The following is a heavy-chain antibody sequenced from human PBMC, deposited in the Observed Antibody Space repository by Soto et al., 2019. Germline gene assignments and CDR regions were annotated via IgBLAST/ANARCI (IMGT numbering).Heavy chain of an antibody. CDR1: GGSISSSSYY. Sequence: SETLSLTCTVSGGSISSSSYYWGWIRQPPGKGLEWIGSIYYSGNTYNNPSLKSRIIISVDTSKNQFSLKLSSVTAADTAVYYCATTTGSGREGYFDYWGQGILVTVSS. CDR2: IYYSGNT. D-gene: IGHD3-10*01. J-gene: IGHJ4*02. CDR3: ATTTGSGREGYFDY. V-gene: IGHV4-39*07.